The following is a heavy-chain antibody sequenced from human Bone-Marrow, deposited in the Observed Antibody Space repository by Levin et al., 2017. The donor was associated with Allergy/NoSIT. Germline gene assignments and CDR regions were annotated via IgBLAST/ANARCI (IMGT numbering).Heavy chain of an antibody. J-gene: IGHJ6*02. Sequence: GESRKISCAASGFTFTTFWMTWARQAPGKGLEWVANIERDGSETHYVDSVKGRFTISRDNAKNSVYLQMNSLRVDDTAVYYCAREEGWGYHYGMDVWGQGTTVTVSS. D-gene: IGHD3-16*02. CDR2: IERDGSET. CDR3: AREEGWGYHYGMDV. V-gene: IGHV3-7*01. CDR1: GFTFTTFW.